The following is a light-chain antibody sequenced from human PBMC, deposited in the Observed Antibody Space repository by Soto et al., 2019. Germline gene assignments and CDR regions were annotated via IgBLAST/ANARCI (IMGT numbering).Light chain of an antibody. CDR3: QQYGSSSWT. CDR1: QNLRSS. V-gene: IGKV3-15*01. Sequence: GMTQSPAAVSVKQGERATLSCRASQNLRSSLAWYQQKPGQAPRLLIYGASTRATGIPARFSGSGSGTDFTLTISRLEPEDFAVYYCQQYGSSSWTFGQRTKVDI. J-gene: IGKJ1*01. CDR2: GAS.